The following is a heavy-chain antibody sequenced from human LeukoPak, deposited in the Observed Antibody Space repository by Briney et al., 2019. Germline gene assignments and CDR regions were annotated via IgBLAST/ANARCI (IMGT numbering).Heavy chain of an antibody. D-gene: IGHD2-15*01. Sequence: PSETLSLTXTVSGGSIRSYYWSWIRQPPGKGLEWIGYIYYSGSTNYNPSLKSRVTISVDTSKNQFSLKLSSVTAADTAVYYCARASYCSGGSCYNYYYYYYMDVWGKGTTVTVSS. CDR1: GGSIRSYY. V-gene: IGHV4-59*01. CDR3: ARASYCSGGSCYNYYYYYYMDV. J-gene: IGHJ6*03. CDR2: IYYSGST.